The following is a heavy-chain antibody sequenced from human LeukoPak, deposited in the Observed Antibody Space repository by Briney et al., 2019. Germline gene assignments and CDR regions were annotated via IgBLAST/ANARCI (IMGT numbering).Heavy chain of an antibody. CDR1: GGSFSGYY. V-gene: IGHV4-34*01. D-gene: IGHD3-22*01. J-gene: IGHJ4*02. Sequence: SETLSLTCAVYGGSFSGYYWSWIRQPPGKGLEWIGEINHSGSTNYNPSLKSRVTISVDTSKNQFSLKLSSVTAADTAVYYCARDLYLNYYDSSGPLDYWGQGTLVTVSS. CDR3: ARDLYLNYYDSSGPLDY. CDR2: INHSGST.